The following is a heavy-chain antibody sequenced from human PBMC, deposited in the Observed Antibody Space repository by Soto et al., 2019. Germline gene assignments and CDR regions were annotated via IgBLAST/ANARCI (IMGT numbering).Heavy chain of an antibody. Sequence: PGGSLRLSCAASGFTVSSNYMSWVRQAPGKGLEWVSVIYSGGSTYYADSVKGRFTTSRDNSKNTLYLQMNSLRAEDTAVYYCAREARPSPYYYYGMDVWGQGTTVTVSS. CDR1: GFTVSSNY. J-gene: IGHJ6*02. V-gene: IGHV3-53*01. CDR2: IYSGGST. CDR3: AREARPSPYYYYGMDV. D-gene: IGHD6-6*01.